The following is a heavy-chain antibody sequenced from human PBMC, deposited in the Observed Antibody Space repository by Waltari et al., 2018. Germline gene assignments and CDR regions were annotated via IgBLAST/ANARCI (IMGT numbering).Heavy chain of an antibody. J-gene: IGHJ6*02. CDR2: IYTSGST. Sequence: WSWIRQPAGKGLEWIGYIYTSGSTNYNPSLKSRVTISVDTSKNQFSLKLSSVTAADTAVYYCARGAPPDYEHYYGMDVWGQGTTVTVSS. D-gene: IGHD4-17*01. CDR3: ARGAPPDYEHYYGMDV. V-gene: IGHV4-61*09.